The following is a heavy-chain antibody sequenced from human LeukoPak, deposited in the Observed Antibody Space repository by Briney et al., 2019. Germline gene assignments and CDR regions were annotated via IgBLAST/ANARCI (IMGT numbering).Heavy chain of an antibody. J-gene: IGHJ6*02. Sequence: PGGSLRLSCEGSGFTVSSNYMTWVRQAPGKGLEWVSIIYDDGSTYYADSVKGRFTISRDYSKNTLYLQMNSLGAEDTAVYYCARDHYDSSGFYPTKHYYGLDVWGQGTTVTVSS. V-gene: IGHV3-66*01. CDR2: IYDDGST. CDR1: GFTVSSNY. D-gene: IGHD3-22*01. CDR3: ARDHYDSSGFYPTKHYYGLDV.